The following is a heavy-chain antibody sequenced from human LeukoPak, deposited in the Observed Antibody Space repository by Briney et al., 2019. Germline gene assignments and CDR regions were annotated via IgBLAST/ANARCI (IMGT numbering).Heavy chain of an antibody. D-gene: IGHD4-23*01. J-gene: IGHJ6*03. CDR3: TSRPATVVTPGTEYYYMDV. CDR1: GFTFSSYS. V-gene: IGHV3-21*04. CDR2: ISSSSSYI. Sequence: PGGSLRLSCAASGFTFSSYSMNWVRQAPGKGLEWVSSISSSSSYIYYADSVKGRFTISRDNAKNSLYLQMNSLKTEDTAVYYCTSRPATVVTPGTEYYYMDVWGKGTTVTISS.